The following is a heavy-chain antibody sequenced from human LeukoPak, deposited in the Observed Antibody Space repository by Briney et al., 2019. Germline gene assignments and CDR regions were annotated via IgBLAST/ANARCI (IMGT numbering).Heavy chain of an antibody. Sequence: GGSLRLSCAASGFTFSTYSLDWDRQAPGKGLEWGSSLCFGSSYIFYRDSVRRRFNISRDDAKNSLFLQMNSLRAEDTAVYYCARITLQGPYGMDVWAQGTTVTVSS. V-gene: IGHV3-21*01. D-gene: IGHD3-16*01. CDR3: ARITLQGPYGMDV. CDR2: LCFGSSYI. J-gene: IGHJ6*02. CDR1: GFTFSTYS.